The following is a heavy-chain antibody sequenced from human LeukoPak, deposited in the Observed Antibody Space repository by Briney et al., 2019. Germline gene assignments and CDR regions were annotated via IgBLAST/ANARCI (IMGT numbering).Heavy chain of an antibody. Sequence: PGGSLRLSCAASGFTFSGSAMHWVRQASGKGLEWVGRIRSKANSYATAYAASVKGRFTISRDDSKNTAYLQMNSLKTEDTAVYYCANTHLYDILTGFRRAGFGYWGQGTLVTVSS. CDR2: IRSKANSYAT. V-gene: IGHV3-73*01. CDR1: GFTFSGSA. D-gene: IGHD3-9*01. CDR3: ANTHLYDILTGFRRAGFGY. J-gene: IGHJ4*02.